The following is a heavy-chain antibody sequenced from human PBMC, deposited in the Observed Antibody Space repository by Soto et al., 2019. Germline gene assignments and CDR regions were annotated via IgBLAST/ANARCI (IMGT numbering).Heavy chain of an antibody. CDR3: AGTTVVTPEEVYYYGMDV. V-gene: IGHV5-10-1*01. J-gene: IGHJ6*02. Sequence: LGESLKISCKGSGYSFTSYWISWVRQMPGKGLEWMGRIDPSDSYTNYSPSFQGHVTISADKSISTAYLRWSSLKASDTAMYYCAGTTVVTPEEVYYYGMDVWGQGTTVTVSS. CDR1: GYSFTSYW. CDR2: IDPSDSYT. D-gene: IGHD4-17*01.